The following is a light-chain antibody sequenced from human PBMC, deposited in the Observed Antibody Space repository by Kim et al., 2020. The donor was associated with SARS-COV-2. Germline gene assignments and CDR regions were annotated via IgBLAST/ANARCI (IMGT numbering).Light chain of an antibody. CDR3: QQLNSYPPLT. V-gene: IGKV1-9*01. CDR1: QGISSY. CDR2: AAS. Sequence: IQLTQSPSSLSASVGDRVTITCRASQGISSYLAWYQQKPGNAPKLLIYAASTLQSGVPSRFSGSGSGTDFTLTISSLQPEDLATYYCQQLNSYPPLTFGGGTKVDIK. J-gene: IGKJ4*01.